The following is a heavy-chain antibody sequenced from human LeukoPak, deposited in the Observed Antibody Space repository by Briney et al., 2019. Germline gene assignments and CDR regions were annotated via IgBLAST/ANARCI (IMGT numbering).Heavy chain of an antibody. CDR3: ARGRVSSSTWYSTYYYFFYMDF. Sequence: SETLSLTCTVSDDSITMYYWTWIRQPPGKGLEWIGYVDHIGSTKFNPSLNGRVSISRDTSNNFFSLRLRSVTAADTAVYFCARGRVSSSTWYSTYYYFFYMDFWGKGTTVTVSS. V-gene: IGHV4-59*01. D-gene: IGHD4-11*01. J-gene: IGHJ6*03. CDR1: DDSITMYY. CDR2: VDHIGST.